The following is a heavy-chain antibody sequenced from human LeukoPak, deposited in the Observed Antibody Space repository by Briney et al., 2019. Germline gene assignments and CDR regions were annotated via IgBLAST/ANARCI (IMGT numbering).Heavy chain of an antibody. J-gene: IGHJ4*02. CDR3: AHSSGWLYDY. CDR2: IYWDGDK. V-gene: IGHV2-5*02. D-gene: IGHD6-19*01. CDR1: GFSLSGTKVG. Sequence: SGPTLVKPTQTLTLTCTFSGFSLSGTKVGVGWIRQPPGKALEWLALIYWDGDKRYSPPLNNRLSITKDTSKNQVVLTMTNMDPVDTATYYCAHSSGWLYDYWGQGTLVSVSS.